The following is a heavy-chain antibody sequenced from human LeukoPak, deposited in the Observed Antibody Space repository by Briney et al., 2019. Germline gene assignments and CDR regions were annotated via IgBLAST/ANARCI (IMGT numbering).Heavy chain of an antibody. V-gene: IGHV4-59*01. CDR2: LLYTGSA. CDR1: GVTINSYK. Sequence: SETLSLTCTVSGVTINSYKWGWLRQSPGKGLEWIGYLLYTGSANYNPSLKSRVTISLDTSKNHFSLTLSSVTAADTAVYYCAKRVAVTGNCCFDLWGRGTLVTVSS. CDR3: AKRVAVTGNCCFDL. J-gene: IGHJ2*01. D-gene: IGHD6-19*01.